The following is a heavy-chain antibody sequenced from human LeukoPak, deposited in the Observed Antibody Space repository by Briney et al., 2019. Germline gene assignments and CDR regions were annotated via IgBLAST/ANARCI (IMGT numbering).Heavy chain of an antibody. CDR3: ARVEYYDSSGYSINLFDP. J-gene: IGHJ5*02. V-gene: IGHV5-51*01. D-gene: IGHD3-22*01. Sequence: ESLKISCKGSGYSFTSYWIGWVRQMPGKGLEWMGIIYPGDSDTRYSPSFQGQVTISADKSISTAYLQWSSLKASDTAMYYCARVEYYDSSGYSINLFDPWGQGTLVTVSS. CDR1: GYSFTSYW. CDR2: IYPGDSDT.